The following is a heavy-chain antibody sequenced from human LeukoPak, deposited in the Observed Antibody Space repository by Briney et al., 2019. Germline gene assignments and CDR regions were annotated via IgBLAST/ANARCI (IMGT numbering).Heavy chain of an antibody. CDR3: ARDQRVGASYDYYYYMDV. J-gene: IGHJ6*03. CDR2: ISAYNGNT. CDR1: GYTFTSYG. V-gene: IGHV1-18*01. Sequence: ASVKVSCKASGYTFTSYGISWVRQAPEQGLEWMGWISAYNGNTNYAQKLQGRVTMTTDTSTSTAYMELRSLRSDDTAVYYCARDQRVGASYDYYYYMDVWGKGTTVTVSS. D-gene: IGHD1-26*01.